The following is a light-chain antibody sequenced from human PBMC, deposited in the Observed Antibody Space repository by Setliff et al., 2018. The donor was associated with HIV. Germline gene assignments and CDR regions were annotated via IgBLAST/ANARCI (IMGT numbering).Light chain of an antibody. CDR1: SSNIGSNI. CDR2: RNN. Sequence: QSVLTQPPSASGTPGQRVTISCSGSSSNIGSNIVNWYQHLPGTAPKLLIYRNNQRPSGVPDRFSGSKSGTSASLAISGLQSEDESDYFCAAWDDSLNVYVFGTGTKVTVL. J-gene: IGLJ1*01. V-gene: IGLV1-44*01. CDR3: AAWDDSLNVYV.